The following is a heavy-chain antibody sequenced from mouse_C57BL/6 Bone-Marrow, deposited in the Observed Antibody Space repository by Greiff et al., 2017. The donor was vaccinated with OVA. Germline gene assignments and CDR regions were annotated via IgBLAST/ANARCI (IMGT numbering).Heavy chain of an antibody. Sequence: EVQLQQSGPELVKPGASVKIPCKASGYTFTDYNMDWVKQSHGKSLEWIGDINPNNGGTIYNQKFKGKATLTVDKSSSTAYMELRSLTSEDTAVYYCARGGYSNGGAMDYWGQGTSVTVSS. CDR2: INPNNGGT. D-gene: IGHD2-5*01. V-gene: IGHV1-18*01. J-gene: IGHJ4*01. CDR1: GYTFTDYN. CDR3: ARGGYSNGGAMDY.